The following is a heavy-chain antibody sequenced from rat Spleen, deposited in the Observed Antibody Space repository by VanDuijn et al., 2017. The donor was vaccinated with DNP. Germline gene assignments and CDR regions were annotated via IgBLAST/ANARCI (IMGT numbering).Heavy chain of an antibody. J-gene: IGHJ4*01. D-gene: IGHD1-9*01. CDR1: GFSLTSYN. CDR2: IWSGGST. V-gene: IGHV2-15*01. CDR3: ARYYGYNYYAMDA. Sequence: QVQLRESGPGLVQPSQTLSLTCTVSGFSLTSYNVHWVRQPPGKGLEWVGAIWSGGSTDYNSALKSRLRISRDTSKSQVFLKMNSLQTEDTAMYFCARYYGYNYYAMDAWGQGTSVTVSS.